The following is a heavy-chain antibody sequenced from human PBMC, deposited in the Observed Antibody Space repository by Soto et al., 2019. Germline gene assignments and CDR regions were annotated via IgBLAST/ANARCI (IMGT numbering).Heavy chain of an antibody. J-gene: IGHJ4*02. CDR1: GGTFSSNT. Sequence: QVQLVQSGAEVKKPGSSVKISCRASGGTFSSNTINWVRQAAGQGLEWMGGIIPLFGTANYAEKFQCRITSTADKSTKTEYMELRSLRSHDPAVYYCVSKAACRGDCYAFDSWGQGTLVTVSS. V-gene: IGHV1-69*06. D-gene: IGHD2-21*02. CDR2: IIPLFGTA. CDR3: VSKAACRGDCYAFDS.